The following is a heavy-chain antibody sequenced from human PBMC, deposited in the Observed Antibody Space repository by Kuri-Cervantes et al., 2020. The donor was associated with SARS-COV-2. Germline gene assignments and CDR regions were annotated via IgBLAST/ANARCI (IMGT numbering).Heavy chain of an antibody. CDR2: ISGDGGST. D-gene: IGHD3-22*01. J-gene: IGHJ4*02. Sequence: GESLKISCTASGFTVSSNYMSWVRQAPGKGLEWVSLISGDGGSTHYADSVKGRFTISRDNSKNTLYLQMNSLRAEDTAVYYCARDLLLYSSGVQSPFDYWGQGTLVTVSS. CDR3: ARDLLLYSSGVQSPFDY. V-gene: IGHV3-53*05. CDR1: GFTVSSNY.